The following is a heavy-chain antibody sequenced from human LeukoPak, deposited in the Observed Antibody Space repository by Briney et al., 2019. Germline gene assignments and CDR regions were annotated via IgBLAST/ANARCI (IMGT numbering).Heavy chain of an antibody. D-gene: IGHD1-26*01. CDR1: SDSISSYY. V-gene: IGHV4-59*07. Sequence: SDTLSLTCTLSSDSISSYYWRWTRHPPGEGLEWIGYIYYSGSTNYNPSLKSRVTISVDTSKNQFSLKLGSVTAADTAVYYCARGRAWDMDYWGQGTLVTVSS. CDR3: ARGRAWDMDY. CDR2: IYYSGST. J-gene: IGHJ4*02.